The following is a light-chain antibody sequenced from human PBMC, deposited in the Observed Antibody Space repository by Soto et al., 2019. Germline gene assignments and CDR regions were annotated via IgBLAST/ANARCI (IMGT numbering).Light chain of an antibody. CDR3: QQYNNWPLYT. Sequence: EIVMTQSPATLSVSPGERATLSCRASQSVSSNLAWYQQKPGQAPRLLIYGASTRATGIPVRFSGSGSGTEFTLTISSLQSEDFAVYYWQQYNNWPLYTFGQGTKLEIK. CDR2: GAS. J-gene: IGKJ2*01. CDR1: QSVSSN. V-gene: IGKV3-15*01.